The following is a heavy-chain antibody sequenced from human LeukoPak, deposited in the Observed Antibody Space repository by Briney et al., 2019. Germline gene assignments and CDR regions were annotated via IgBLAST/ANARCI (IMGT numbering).Heavy chain of an antibody. CDR1: GASISSSTYY. J-gene: IGHJ4*02. D-gene: IGHD6-13*01. CDR3: ARGPWQQLAHFDN. CDR2: IYFTGST. Sequence: PSETLSLTCTVSGASISSSTYYWGWIRQPPGKGLEWIANIYFTGSTYYSPSLKSRFTISIDTSKNQFSLRLNSVTAADTAVYYCARGPWQQLAHFDNWGQGTLVTVSS. V-gene: IGHV4-39*07.